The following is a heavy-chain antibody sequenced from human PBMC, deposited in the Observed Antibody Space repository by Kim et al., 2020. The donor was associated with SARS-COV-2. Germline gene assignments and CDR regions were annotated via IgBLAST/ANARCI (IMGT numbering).Heavy chain of an antibody. D-gene: IGHD5-18*01. V-gene: IGHV4-30-2*01. Sequence: SETLSLTCAVSGGSISSGGYSWSWIRQPPGKGLEWIGYIYHSGSTYYNPSLKSRVTISVDRSKNQFSLKLSSVTAADTAVYYCARGDSYGYVDYWGQGTLVTVSS. J-gene: IGHJ4*02. CDR1: GGSISSGGYS. CDR3: ARGDSYGYVDY. CDR2: IYHSGST.